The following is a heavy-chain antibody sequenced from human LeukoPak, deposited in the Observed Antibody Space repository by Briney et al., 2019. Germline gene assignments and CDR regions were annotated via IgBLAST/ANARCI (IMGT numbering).Heavy chain of an antibody. Sequence: PGGSLRLSCAASGFTFSSYGMHWVRQAPGKGLEWVAVIWYDGSNKYYADSVKGRFTISRDNSKNTLYLQMNSLRAEDTAVYYCARDTFSVADPNYGMDVWGQGTTVTVSS. D-gene: IGHD6-19*01. V-gene: IGHV3-33*01. CDR1: GFTFSSYG. CDR3: ARDTFSVADPNYGMDV. CDR2: IWYDGSNK. J-gene: IGHJ6*02.